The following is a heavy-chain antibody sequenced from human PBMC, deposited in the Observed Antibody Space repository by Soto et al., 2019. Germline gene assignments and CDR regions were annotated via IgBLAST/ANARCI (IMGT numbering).Heavy chain of an antibody. CDR1: GFTFSSSG. CDR2: ISYDGSNK. Sequence: QVQLVESGGGVVQPGRSLRLSCAAAGFTFSSSGMHWARQAPGKGLEWVAVISYDGSNKYYADSVKGRFTISGDNSKNTLYLQMNSLRAEDTAVYYCAKGREYCSGGSCFGYYWGQGTLVTVSS. J-gene: IGHJ4*02. CDR3: AKGREYCSGGSCFGYY. V-gene: IGHV3-30*18. D-gene: IGHD2-15*01.